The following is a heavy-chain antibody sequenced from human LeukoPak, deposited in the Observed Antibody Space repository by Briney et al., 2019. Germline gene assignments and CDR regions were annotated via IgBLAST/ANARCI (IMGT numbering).Heavy chain of an antibody. V-gene: IGHV4-59*01. CDR2: IYYSGST. CDR3: VRGGGLASGYSNYWFDP. CDR1: GGSISNYF. D-gene: IGHD4-11*01. J-gene: IGHJ5*02. Sequence: PSETLSLTCSVSGGSISNYFWSWIRQPPGKGLEWIGYIYYSGSTHYNPSLRSRVTISVDTSTNQFSLTLSSVTAADTAVYYCVRGGGLASGYSNYWFDPWGQGTLVTVSS.